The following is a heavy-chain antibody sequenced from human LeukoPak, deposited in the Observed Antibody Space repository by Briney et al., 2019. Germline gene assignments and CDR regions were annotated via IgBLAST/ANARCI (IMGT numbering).Heavy chain of an antibody. CDR3: ATELRLGGLDV. CDR2: FDVEKGET. D-gene: IGHD3-3*01. CDR1: GDTLAELS. Sequence: ASVKVSCKVSGDTLAELSIHWLRQAGGKGLEWMGGFDVEKGETIYSQKFQGRVIMTEDIPTDTAYLDLSSLISEGTAVYYCATELRLGGLDVWGQGTTVTVSS. J-gene: IGHJ6*02. V-gene: IGHV1-24*01.